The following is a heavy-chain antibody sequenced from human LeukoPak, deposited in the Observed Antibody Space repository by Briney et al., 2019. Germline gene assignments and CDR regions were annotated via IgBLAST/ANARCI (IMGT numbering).Heavy chain of an antibody. J-gene: IGHJ4*02. V-gene: IGHV3-74*01. CDR3: AREIVGAREFDY. D-gene: IGHD1-26*01. Sequence: PGGSLRLSCAASGFTFSSHWMHWVRQAPGKGLVSVSRINRDGSSTSYADSVKGRLTISRDNAKNTLYLQMNSLRAEDTAVYYCAREIVGAREFDYWGQGTLVTVSS. CDR2: INRDGSST. CDR1: GFTFSSHW.